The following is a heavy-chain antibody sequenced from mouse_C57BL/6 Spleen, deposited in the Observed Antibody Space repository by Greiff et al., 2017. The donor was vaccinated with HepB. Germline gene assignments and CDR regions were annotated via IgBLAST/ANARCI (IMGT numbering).Heavy chain of an antibody. J-gene: IGHJ4*01. CDR2: ISYDGSN. CDR1: GYSITSGYY. Sequence: EVKLMESGPGLVKPSQSLSLTCSVTGYSITSGYYWNWIRQFPGNKLEWMGYISYDGSNNYNPSLKNRIPITRDTSKNQFFLKLNSVTTEDTATYYCARSSFYDYDRGYAMDYWGQGTSVTVSS. D-gene: IGHD2-4*01. CDR3: ARSSFYDYDRGYAMDY. V-gene: IGHV3-6*01.